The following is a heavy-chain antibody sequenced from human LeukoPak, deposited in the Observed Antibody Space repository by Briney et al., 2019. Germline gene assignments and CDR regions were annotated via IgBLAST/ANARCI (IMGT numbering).Heavy chain of an antibody. D-gene: IGHD3-3*01. CDR3: AIHNHGFLEWFNAFDI. Sequence: ASVKVSCKASGYTFTSYYMHWVRQAPGQGLEWMGIINPSGGSTNYAQKFQGRVTITADKSTSTAYMELSSLRSEDTAVYYCAIHNHGFLEWFNAFDIWGQGTMVTVSS. J-gene: IGHJ3*02. CDR2: INPSGGST. CDR1: GYTFTSYY. V-gene: IGHV1-46*01.